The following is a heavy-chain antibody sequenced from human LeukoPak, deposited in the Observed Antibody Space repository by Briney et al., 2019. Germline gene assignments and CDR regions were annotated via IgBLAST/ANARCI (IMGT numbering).Heavy chain of an antibody. Sequence: PSQTLSLTCAISGDTVSTNSGVWNWIRQYPSRGLEWLGRTYYRSKWYDDYAVSVRSRITINPDTSKNQFSLQLTSVTPEDTAVYYRARGWNSGNFWYWGQGTLVTVSS. J-gene: IGHJ4*02. CDR2: TYYRSKWYD. D-gene: IGHD1-26*01. CDR1: GDTVSTNSGV. V-gene: IGHV6-1*01. CDR3: ARGWNSGNFWY.